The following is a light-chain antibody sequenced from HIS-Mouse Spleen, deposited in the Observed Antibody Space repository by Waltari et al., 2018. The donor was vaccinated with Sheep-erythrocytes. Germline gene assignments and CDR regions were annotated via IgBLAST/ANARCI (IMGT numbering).Light chain of an antibody. V-gene: IGLV2-23*01. J-gene: IGLJ3*02. CDR2: EGS. CDR3: CSYAGSSTWV. Sequence: QSALTQPASVSGSPGQSITISCTGTSSDVGSYNLVSWYQQHPGKAPKLMIYEGSKRPSGVSNLFAGSKSGNTASLTSSGLQAEDEADYYCCSYAGSSTWVFGGGTKLTVL. CDR1: SSDVGSYNL.